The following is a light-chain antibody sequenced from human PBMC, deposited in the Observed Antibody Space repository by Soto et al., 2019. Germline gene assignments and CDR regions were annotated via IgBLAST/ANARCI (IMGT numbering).Light chain of an antibody. CDR3: SSYTSSSTLV. CDR2: EVS. V-gene: IGLV2-14*01. Sequence: QSALTQPASVSGSPGQSITISCTGTSSDVGGYNYVSWYQQHPVKAPKLMIYEVSNRPSGASNRFSGSKSGNTASLTISGLQAEDEADYYCSSYTSSSTLVFGTGTKVTVL. CDR1: SSDVGGYNY. J-gene: IGLJ1*01.